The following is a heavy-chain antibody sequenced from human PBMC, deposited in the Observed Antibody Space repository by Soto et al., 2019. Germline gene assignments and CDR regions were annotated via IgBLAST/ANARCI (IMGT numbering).Heavy chain of an antibody. CDR3: ARARFQVLYGKPYFDS. V-gene: IGHV4-31*03. CDR2: IYHSGNT. CDR1: GGSITTGGSY. J-gene: IGHJ4*02. Sequence: SETLSLTCTVSGGSITTGGSYWSWIRQHPGKGLEWIGNIYHSGNTYYNPSLKSRLTISVDTSKNHFSLMVDSVTAADTAVYYCARARFQVLYGKPYFDSWGQGTLVTVSS. D-gene: IGHD2-2*02.